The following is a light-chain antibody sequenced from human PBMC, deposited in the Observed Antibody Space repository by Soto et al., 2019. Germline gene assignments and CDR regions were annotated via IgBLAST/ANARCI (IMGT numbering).Light chain of an antibody. Sequence: QSVLTQPPSASVTPGQRVTISCSGSSSNIGSNTVNWYQQLPGTAPKLLIYSNNQRPSGVPDRFSGSKSGTSASLAISGRQSEDEADYYCAAWDDSLNGYVFGPGTKLTVL. V-gene: IGLV1-44*01. J-gene: IGLJ1*01. CDR3: AAWDDSLNGYV. CDR2: SNN. CDR1: SSNIGSNT.